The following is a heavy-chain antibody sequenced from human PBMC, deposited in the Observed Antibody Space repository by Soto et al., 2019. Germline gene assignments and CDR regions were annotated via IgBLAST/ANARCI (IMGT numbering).Heavy chain of an antibody. Sequence: HPGGSLRLSCAASGFTFSSYGMHWVRQAPGKGLEWVAFISYDGSNKYYADSVKGRFTISRDNSKNTLYLQMNSLRAEDTAVYYCAKDGSTSHHYVMDVPGQGTTVTVSS. J-gene: IGHJ6*02. CDR2: ISYDGSNK. V-gene: IGHV3-30*18. D-gene: IGHD2-2*01. CDR1: GFTFSSYG. CDR3: AKDGSTSHHYVMDV.